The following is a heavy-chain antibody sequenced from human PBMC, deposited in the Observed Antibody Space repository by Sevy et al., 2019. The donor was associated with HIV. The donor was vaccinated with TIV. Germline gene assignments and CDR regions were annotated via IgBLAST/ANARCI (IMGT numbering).Heavy chain of an antibody. J-gene: IGHJ4*02. CDR1: GGSISSYY. V-gene: IGHV4-4*07. D-gene: IGHD6-13*01. Sequence: SETLSLTCTASGGSISSYYWSWIRQPAGKGLEWIGRIYTSGSTTYNPSLKSRVTMSADTSKNQFSLKLSSVTAADTAVYYGAREAAAGTLFDYWGQGTLVTVSS. CDR2: IYTSGST. CDR3: AREAAAGTLFDY.